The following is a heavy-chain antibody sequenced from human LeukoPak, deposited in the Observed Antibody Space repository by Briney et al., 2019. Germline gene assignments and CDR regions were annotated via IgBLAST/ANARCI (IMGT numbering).Heavy chain of an antibody. CDR2: ISGINKST. J-gene: IGHJ4*02. CDR1: GFTFNSYA. V-gene: IGHV3-23*01. CDR3: AKGGSAYETDY. Sequence: GRSLRLSCAASGFTFNSYAMRWVRQAPGKGLEWVSTISGINKSTYYADSVKGRFTISRDNSKNTLHLQMDSLRAEDTAVYYCAKGGSAYETDYWGQGTLVTVSS. D-gene: IGHD5-12*01.